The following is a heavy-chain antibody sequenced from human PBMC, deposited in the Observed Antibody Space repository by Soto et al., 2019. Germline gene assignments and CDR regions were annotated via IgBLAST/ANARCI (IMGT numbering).Heavy chain of an antibody. CDR3: ARNFFSCGSWFQHAFDI. D-gene: IGHD2-15*01. CDR2: INPNSGGT. Sequence: GASVKVSCKASGYTFTGYYMHWVRQAPGQGLEWMGWINPNSGGTNYAQKFQGWVTMTRDTSISTAYMELSRLRSDDTAVYYCARNFFSCGSWFQHAFDIWGQGSMVPVS. CDR1: GYTFTGYY. V-gene: IGHV1-2*04. J-gene: IGHJ3*02.